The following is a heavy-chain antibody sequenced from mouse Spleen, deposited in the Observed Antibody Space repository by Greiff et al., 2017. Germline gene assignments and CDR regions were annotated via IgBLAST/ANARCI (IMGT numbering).Heavy chain of an antibody. V-gene: IGHV1-7*01. CDR1: GYTFTSYW. Sequence: QVQLKESGAELAKPGASVKMSCKASGYTFTSYWMHWVKQRPGQGLEWIGYINPSTGYTEYNQKFKDKATLTADKSSSTAYMQLSSLTSEDSAVYYCARDDGYYVPFAYWGQGTLDTVSA. J-gene: IGHJ3*01. CDR2: INPSTGYT. CDR3: ARDDGYYVPFAY. D-gene: IGHD2-3*01.